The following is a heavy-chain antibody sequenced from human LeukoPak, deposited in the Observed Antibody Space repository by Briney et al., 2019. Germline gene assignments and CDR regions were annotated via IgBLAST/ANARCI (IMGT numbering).Heavy chain of an antibody. J-gene: IGHJ4*02. D-gene: IGHD3-22*01. CDR2: IYYSGST. CDR3: ARSAHYSQFDY. Sequence: PSESLSLTCTVSGGSISSYYSSWIRQPPGKGLEWIGYIYYSGSTNYNPSLKSRVNISVDTSKNQFSLELRSVTAADTAVYYCARSAHYSQFDYWGQGTLVTVSS. V-gene: IGHV4-59*01. CDR1: GGSISSYY.